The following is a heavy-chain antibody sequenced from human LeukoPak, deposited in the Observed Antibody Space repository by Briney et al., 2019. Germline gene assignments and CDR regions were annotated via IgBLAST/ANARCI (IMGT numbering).Heavy chain of an antibody. CDR1: GGSINNYY. J-gene: IGHJ3*02. Sequence: SETLSLTCTVSGGSINNYYWSWIRQPAGKGLEWIGRIYSDGSTDYNPSLKSRVTLSVDRTRNQFSLKVTSVTAPDTAVYYCARRRSGNFGQGGAFDIWGQGTMVTVFS. D-gene: IGHD1-26*01. V-gene: IGHV4-4*07. CDR3: ARRRSGNFGQGGAFDI. CDR2: IYSDGST.